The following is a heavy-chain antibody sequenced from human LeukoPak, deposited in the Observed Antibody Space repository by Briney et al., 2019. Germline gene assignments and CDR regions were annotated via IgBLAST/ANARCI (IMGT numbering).Heavy chain of an antibody. CDR2: IIPIFGTA. D-gene: IGHD4-23*01. CDR1: GGTFSSYA. CDR3: AREAMVVTGGHDFDI. V-gene: IGHV1-69*05. J-gene: IGHJ3*02. Sequence: SVKVSCKASGGTFSSYAISWVRQAPGQGLEWMGRIIPIFGTANYAQKFQGRVTITTDESTSTAYMELSSLRSEDTAVYYCAREAMVVTGGHDFDIWGQGTMVTVSS.